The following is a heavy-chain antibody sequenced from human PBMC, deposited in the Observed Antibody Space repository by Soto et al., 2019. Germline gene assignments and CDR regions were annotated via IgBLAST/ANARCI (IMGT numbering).Heavy chain of an antibody. J-gene: IGHJ3*02. D-gene: IGHD2-15*01. CDR1: GFTFSSYA. Sequence: GGSLRLSCSASGFTFSSYAMHWVRQAPGKGLEYVSAISSNGGSTYYADSVKGRFTISRDNSKNTLYLQMISLRAEDAAVYYCVKSSCSGGSCYRDAFDIWGQGTMVTVSS. V-gene: IGHV3-64D*08. CDR2: ISSNGGST. CDR3: VKSSCSGGSCYRDAFDI.